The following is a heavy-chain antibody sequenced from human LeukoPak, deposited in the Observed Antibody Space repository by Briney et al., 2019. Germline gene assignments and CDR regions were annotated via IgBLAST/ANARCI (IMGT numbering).Heavy chain of an antibody. CDR2: IYTSGST. J-gene: IGHJ4*02. V-gene: IGHV4-61*02. Sequence: SETLSLTCTVSGGSISSGSYYWSWIRQPAGKGLEWIGRIYTSGSTNYNPSLKSRVTISVDTSKNQFSLKLSSVTAADTAVYYCASGYYDSSGLTYYFDYWGQGTLVTVSS. CDR1: GGSISSGSYY. CDR3: ASGYYDSSGLTYYFDY. D-gene: IGHD3-22*01.